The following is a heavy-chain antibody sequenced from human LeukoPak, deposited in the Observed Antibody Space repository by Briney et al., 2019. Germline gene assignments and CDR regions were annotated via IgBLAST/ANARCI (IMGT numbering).Heavy chain of an antibody. J-gene: IGHJ4*02. CDR3: AGRRSLVEATTY. Sequence: SETLSLTCIVSGGSIGSYYWSWIRQPPGKGLEWIGHIYYSGSTDYNPSLRSRVTISVDTSKNQFSLKLRSVTAADTAVYYCAGRRSLVEATTYWGQGTLVTVSS. CDR2: IYYSGST. CDR1: GGSIGSYY. V-gene: IGHV4-59*01. D-gene: IGHD5-12*01.